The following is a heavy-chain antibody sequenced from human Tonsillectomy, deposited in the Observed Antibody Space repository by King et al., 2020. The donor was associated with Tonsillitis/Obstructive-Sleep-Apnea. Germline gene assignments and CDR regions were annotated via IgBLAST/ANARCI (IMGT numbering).Heavy chain of an antibody. CDR1: GYRFTNYW. D-gene: IGHD4-17*01. CDR3: ARDYGDRGAFDI. Sequence: VQLVESGAEVKKPGESLRISCKGSGYRFTNYWISWVRETPGEGLEWMGRIDPTDSYATYSPSFQGHVTISADKSISAAYLQWRSLNASDTAKYFCARDYGDRGAFDIWGQGTTVIVSS. V-gene: IGHV5-10-1*01. J-gene: IGHJ3*02. CDR2: IDPTDSYA.